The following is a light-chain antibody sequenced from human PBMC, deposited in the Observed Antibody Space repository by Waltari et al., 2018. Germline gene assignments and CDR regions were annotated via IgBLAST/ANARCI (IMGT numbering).Light chain of an antibody. CDR3: HYYGSSPWT. CDR1: QCVTHHA. V-gene: IGKV3-20*01. Sequence: ANQCVTHHAFAWLDAEPSHGPRLLIYGASSRATGIPDRFRGSGSGADFTLTISRQEPEDFAVYFCHYYGSSPWTFGQGTKVEIK. J-gene: IGKJ1*01. CDR2: GAS.